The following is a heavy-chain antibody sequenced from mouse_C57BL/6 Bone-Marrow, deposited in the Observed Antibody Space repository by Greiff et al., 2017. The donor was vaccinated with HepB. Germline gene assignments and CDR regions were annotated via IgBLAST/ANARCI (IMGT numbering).Heavy chain of an antibody. V-gene: IGHV1-80*01. CDR3: ARYYDYHWYFDV. D-gene: IGHD2-4*01. CDR2: IYPGDGDT. Sequence: VQLQQSGAELVKPGASVKISCKASGYAFSSYWMNWVKQRPGKGLEWIGMIYPGDGDTNYNGKFKGKATLTADKSSSTAYMQLSSLTSEDSAVYFCARYYDYHWYFDVWGTGTTVTVSS. CDR1: GYAFSSYW. J-gene: IGHJ1*03.